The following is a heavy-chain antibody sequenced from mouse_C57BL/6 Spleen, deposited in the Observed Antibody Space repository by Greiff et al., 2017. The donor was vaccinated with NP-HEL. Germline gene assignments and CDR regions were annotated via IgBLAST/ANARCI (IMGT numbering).Heavy chain of an antibody. CDR3: ASTVVAYYYAMDY. D-gene: IGHD1-1*01. Sequence: VQLQQSGAELARPGASVKLSCKASGYTFTSYGISWVKQRTGQGLEWIGEIYPRSGNTSYNEKFKGKATLTADKSSSTAYMELRSLTSEDSAVYFGASTVVAYYYAMDYWGQGTSVTVSS. CDR2: IYPRSGNT. CDR1: GYTFTSYG. J-gene: IGHJ4*01. V-gene: IGHV1-81*01.